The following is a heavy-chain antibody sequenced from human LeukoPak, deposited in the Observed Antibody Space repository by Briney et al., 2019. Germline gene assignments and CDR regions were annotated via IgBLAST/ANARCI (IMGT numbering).Heavy chain of an antibody. CDR2: INHSGST. CDR1: GGSFSGYY. Sequence: PSETLSLNCAVYGGSFSGYYWSWIRQPPGKGLEWIGEINHSGSTNYNPSLKSRVTISVDTSKNQFSLKLSSVTAADTAVYYCARQPSTMTTVTTSRVPRWAKNQNWFDPWGQGTLVTVSS. V-gene: IGHV4-34*01. D-gene: IGHD4-17*01. CDR3: ARQPSTMTTVTTSRVPRWAKNQNWFDP. J-gene: IGHJ5*02.